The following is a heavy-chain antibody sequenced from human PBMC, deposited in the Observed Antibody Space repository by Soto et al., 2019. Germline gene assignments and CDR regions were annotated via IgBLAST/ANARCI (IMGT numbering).Heavy chain of an antibody. J-gene: IGHJ4*02. V-gene: IGHV3-21*01. CDR3: ARVVYYDSSGYQY. CDR1: GFTFWSYN. Sequence: PGGSLRLCCAASGFTFWSYNMNGVLQAPGKGLEWVSSISGSSSYIYYADSVKGRFTISRDNAKNSLYLQMNSLRAEDTAVYYCARVVYYDSSGYQYWGQGTLVTVSS. D-gene: IGHD3-22*01. CDR2: ISGSSSYI.